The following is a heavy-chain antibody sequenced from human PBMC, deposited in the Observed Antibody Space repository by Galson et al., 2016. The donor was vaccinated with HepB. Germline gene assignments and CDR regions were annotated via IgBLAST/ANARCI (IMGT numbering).Heavy chain of an antibody. D-gene: IGHD2-21*02. CDR1: GGTFNRYA. J-gene: IGHJ5*02. Sequence: SVKVSCKASGGTFNRYAISWVRQAPGQGLEWMGWINTNTGNPTYAQGFTGRFVFSLDTSVTTAYLQINSLKAEDTAVYYCARDGVVTTPRANWFDPWGQGTLVTVSS. V-gene: IGHV7-4-1*02. CDR2: INTNTGNP. CDR3: ARDGVVTTPRANWFDP.